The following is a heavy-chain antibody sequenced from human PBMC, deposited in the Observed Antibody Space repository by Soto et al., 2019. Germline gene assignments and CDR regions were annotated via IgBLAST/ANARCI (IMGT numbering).Heavy chain of an antibody. D-gene: IGHD3-10*01. CDR3: ARDQFGEFTDAFDY. V-gene: IGHV3-7*05. J-gene: IGHJ4*02. Sequence: GGSLRLSCAASGFTFSSYWMSWVRQAPGKGLEWVANIKQDGSEKYYVDSVKGRFTISRDNAKNSLYLQMNSLRAEDTAVYYCARDQFGEFTDAFDYWGQGTLVTVSS. CDR2: IKQDGSEK. CDR1: GFTFSSYW.